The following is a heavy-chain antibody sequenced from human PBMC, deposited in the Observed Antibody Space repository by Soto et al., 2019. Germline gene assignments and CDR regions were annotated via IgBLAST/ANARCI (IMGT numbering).Heavy chain of an antibody. J-gene: IGHJ5*02. CDR1: GYSISGGYF. Sequence: SETLSLTCAVSGYSISGGYFWCFIRQPPGKGLEWIGSIYYSGSTYYNPSLKSRVTISVDRSKNQFSLKLSSVTAADTAVYYCARGTTTGGWNWFGPWGQGTLVTVSS. CDR2: IYYSGST. D-gene: IGHD3-16*01. V-gene: IGHV4-38-2*01. CDR3: ARGTTTGGWNWFGP.